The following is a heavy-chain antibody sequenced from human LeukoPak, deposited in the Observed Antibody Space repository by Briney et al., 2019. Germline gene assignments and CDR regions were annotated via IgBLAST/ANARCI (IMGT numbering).Heavy chain of an antibody. J-gene: IGHJ4*02. D-gene: IGHD3-22*01. Sequence: PGGSLRLSWAPSGPTFTNPATSSVRHAPGEGLGWVSGISGNGALSYYAGSVKGRFKISRDNYKNTLYLQMNSLRAEDTAVYYCARVQGYYSNSGLTHWGQGTLVTVSS. V-gene: IGHV3-23*01. CDR2: ISGNGALS. CDR3: ARVQGYYSNSGLTH. CDR1: GPTFTNPA.